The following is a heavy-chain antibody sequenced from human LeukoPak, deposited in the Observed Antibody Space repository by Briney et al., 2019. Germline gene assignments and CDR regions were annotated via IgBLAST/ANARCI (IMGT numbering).Heavy chain of an antibody. Sequence: ASVKVSCKASGYTFTSYDINWVRQALGQGLEWMGWINPNGGGTNYAQKFQGRVTMTRDTSISTAYMELSRLRSDDTAVYYCARGYLLTMVRGVPPIYWGQGTLVTVSS. CDR1: GYTFTSYD. J-gene: IGHJ4*02. D-gene: IGHD3-10*01. CDR2: INPNGGGT. V-gene: IGHV1-2*02. CDR3: ARGYLLTMVRGVPPIY.